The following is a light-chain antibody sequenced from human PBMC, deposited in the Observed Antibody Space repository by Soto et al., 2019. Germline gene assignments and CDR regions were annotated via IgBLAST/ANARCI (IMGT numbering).Light chain of an antibody. CDR2: EGG. CDR3: CSFALRSTLI. CDR1: SSDVGKYDY. Sequence: QSALTQPPSASGSPGQSVTISCTGTSSDVGKYDYVSWFQHHPGKAPKLIIYEGGKRPSGVSNRFSGSKSGNTASLTISGLQAEDEADYYCCSFALRSTLIFGGVTKLTVL. J-gene: IGLJ2*01. V-gene: IGLV2-23*01.